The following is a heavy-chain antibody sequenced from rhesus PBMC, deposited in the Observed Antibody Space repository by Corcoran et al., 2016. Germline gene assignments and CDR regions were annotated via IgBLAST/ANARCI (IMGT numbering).Heavy chain of an antibody. D-gene: IGHD4-29*01. CDR3: ARDHGSSYGY. CDR2: ISGSSGST. V-gene: IGHV4-147*01. Sequence: QLQLQASGPGLVKPSETLSLTCAVSVGSISSNWCSWISQPPGKGVEWIGRISGSSGSTSYNPSLKSRVTISTDTTKNQFSLKLSSVTAADTAVYYCARDHGSSYGYWGQGVLVTVSS. CDR1: VGSISSNW. J-gene: IGHJ4*01.